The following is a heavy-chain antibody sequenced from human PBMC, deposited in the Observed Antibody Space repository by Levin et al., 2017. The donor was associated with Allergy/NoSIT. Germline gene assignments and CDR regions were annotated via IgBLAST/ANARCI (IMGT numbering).Heavy chain of an antibody. CDR1: GFTFSSYA. J-gene: IGHJ5*02. CDR2: ISGSGGST. V-gene: IGHV3-23*01. CDR3: AKDRIAARPRNWFDP. Sequence: SGGSLRLSCAASGFTFSSYAMSWVRQAPGKGLEWVSAISGSGGSTYYADSVKGRFTISRDNSKNTLYLQMNSLRAEDTAVYYCAKDRIAARPRNWFDPWGQGTLVTVSS. D-gene: IGHD6-6*01.